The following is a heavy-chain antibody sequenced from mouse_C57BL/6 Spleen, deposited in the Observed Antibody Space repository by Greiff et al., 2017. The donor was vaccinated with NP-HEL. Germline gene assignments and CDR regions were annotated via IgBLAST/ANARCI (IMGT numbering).Heavy chain of an antibody. CDR1: GYTFTGYW. V-gene: IGHV1-9*01. Sequence: VQLQQSGAELMKPGASVKLSCKATGYTFTGYWIEWVKQRPGHGLEWIGEILPGSGSTNYNEKFKGKATFTADTSSNTAYMQLSSLTTEDSAIYYCASRGGLRRDYYYAMDYWGQGTSGTVSS. CDR2: ILPGSGST. J-gene: IGHJ4*01. CDR3: ASRGGLRRDYYYAMDY. D-gene: IGHD2-4*01.